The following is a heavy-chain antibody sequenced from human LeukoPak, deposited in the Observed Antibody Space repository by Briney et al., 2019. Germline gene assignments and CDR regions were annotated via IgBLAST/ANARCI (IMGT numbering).Heavy chain of an antibody. J-gene: IGHJ4*02. Sequence: PSQTLSLTCTVSGGSISSGSYYWSWIRQPAGKGLEWIGRIYTGGSTNYNPSLKSRVTISVDTSKNQFSLKLSSVTAADTAVYYCARASGYSYGKNFDYWGQGTLVTVSS. D-gene: IGHD5-18*01. CDR1: GGSISSGSYY. CDR2: IYTGGST. CDR3: ARASGYSYGKNFDY. V-gene: IGHV4-61*02.